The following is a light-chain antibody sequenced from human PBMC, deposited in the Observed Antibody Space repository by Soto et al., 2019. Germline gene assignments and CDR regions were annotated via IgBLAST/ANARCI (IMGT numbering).Light chain of an antibody. CDR3: QQRSNWPPIT. CDR1: QSVDSL. Sequence: EIVLTQSPGTLSLSPGERATLSCRASQSVDSLLAWYQQRPGQAPRLLIYRASTRAAGIPDRFSGSGSGTEFTLTISSLEPEDFAVYYCQQRSNWPPITFGQGTRLEIK. J-gene: IGKJ5*01. CDR2: RAS. V-gene: IGKV3-11*01.